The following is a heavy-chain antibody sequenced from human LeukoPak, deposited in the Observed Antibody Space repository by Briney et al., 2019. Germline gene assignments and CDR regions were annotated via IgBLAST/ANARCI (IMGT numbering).Heavy chain of an antibody. V-gene: IGHV3-23*01. D-gene: IGHD3-16*02. CDR1: GFTFNNYA. CDR2: ISGSGGNT. Sequence: PGGSLRLSCSASGFTFNNYAMTWFRQAPGKGLEWVSVISGSGGNTAYAKSVKGRFTISRDNSKSTLYLQMNSLRVEDTAVYYCAKGPTPYVWGSYPDFWGQGTLVTVSS. J-gene: IGHJ4*02. CDR3: AKGPTPYVWGSYPDF.